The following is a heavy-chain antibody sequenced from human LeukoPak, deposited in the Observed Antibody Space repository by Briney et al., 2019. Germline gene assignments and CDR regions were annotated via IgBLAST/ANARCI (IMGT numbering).Heavy chain of an antibody. Sequence: SGTLSLTCTVSGGSISTYYWSWIRQPPGKGLEWIGYINYSGSTNYNPSLKSRVTTSVDTSKNQFSLKLSSVTAADTAVYYCARAQYGDYVDYWGQGTLVTVSS. V-gene: IGHV4-59*01. CDR2: INYSGST. CDR3: ARAQYGDYVDY. CDR1: GGSISTYY. D-gene: IGHD4-17*01. J-gene: IGHJ4*02.